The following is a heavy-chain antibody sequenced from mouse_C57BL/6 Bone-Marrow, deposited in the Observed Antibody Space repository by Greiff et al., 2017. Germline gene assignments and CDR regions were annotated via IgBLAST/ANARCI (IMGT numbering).Heavy chain of an antibody. CDR3: ARGYYYGSREGYFDV. Sequence: VQLKESGPGLVKPSQSLSLTSSVTGYSITSGYYWNWIRQFPGNKLEWMGYISYDGSNNYNPSLKNRISITRDTSKNQFFLKLNSVTTEDTATYYCARGYYYGSREGYFDVWGTGTTVTVSS. CDR1: GYSITSGYY. V-gene: IGHV3-6*01. D-gene: IGHD1-1*01. CDR2: ISYDGSN. J-gene: IGHJ1*03.